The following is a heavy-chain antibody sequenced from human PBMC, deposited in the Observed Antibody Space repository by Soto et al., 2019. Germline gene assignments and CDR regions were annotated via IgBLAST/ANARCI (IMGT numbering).Heavy chain of an antibody. D-gene: IGHD3-10*01. CDR1: GYTFTSYV. CDR3: ARGVGSGSYYNQYNWFDP. V-gene: IGHV1-8*01. Sequence: ASVKVSCKASGYTFTSYVINWVRQATGQGLEWMGWMNPNSGNTGYAQKVQGRVTMTTDTSTSTAYMELRSLRSDDTAVYYCARGVGSGSYYNQYNWFDPWGQGTQVTVSS. CDR2: MNPNSGNT. J-gene: IGHJ5*02.